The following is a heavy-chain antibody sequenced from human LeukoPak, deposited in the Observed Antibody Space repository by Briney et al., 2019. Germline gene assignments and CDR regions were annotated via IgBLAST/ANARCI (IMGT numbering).Heavy chain of an antibody. D-gene: IGHD3-3*01. Sequence: GGSLRLSCAASGFTFSSYSMNWVRQAPGKGLEWVSSISSSSSYIYYTDSVKGRFTISRDNAKNSLYLQMNSLRAEDTAVYYCARDSEPDFWSGYYCLDYWGQGTLVTVSS. CDR3: ARDSEPDFWSGYYCLDY. V-gene: IGHV3-21*01. J-gene: IGHJ4*02. CDR1: GFTFSSYS. CDR2: ISSSSSYI.